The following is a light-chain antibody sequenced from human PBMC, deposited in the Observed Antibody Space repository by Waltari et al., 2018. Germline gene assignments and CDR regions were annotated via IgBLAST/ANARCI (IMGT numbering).Light chain of an antibody. CDR1: HGISNS. Sequence: DIQMTQSPSSLSASVGDRVTITCRASHGISNSLAWYQQYPGQAPKLLVFGTSRLQSGGPSRCSGRGSGTDYSLTISSLQPEDFGTYYCQQYYDVILTFGGGTKVE. J-gene: IGKJ4*01. V-gene: IGKV1-NL1*01. CDR3: QQYYDVILT. CDR2: GTS.